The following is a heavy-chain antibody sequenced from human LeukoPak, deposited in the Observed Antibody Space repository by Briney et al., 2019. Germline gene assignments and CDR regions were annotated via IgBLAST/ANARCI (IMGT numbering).Heavy chain of an antibody. CDR2: FDPEDGET. V-gene: IGHV1-24*01. CDR3: ATDTRESSGYPGFDY. J-gene: IGHJ4*02. CDR1: GYTLTELS. Sequence: ASVKVSCKVSGYTLTELSMHWVGQAPGKGLEWMGGFDPEDGETIYAQKFQGRVTMTEDTSTDTAYMELSSLRSEDTAVYYCATDTRESSGYPGFDYWGQGTLVTVSS. D-gene: IGHD3-22*01.